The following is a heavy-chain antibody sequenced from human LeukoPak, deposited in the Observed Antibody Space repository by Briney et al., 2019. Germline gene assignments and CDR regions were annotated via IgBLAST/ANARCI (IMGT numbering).Heavy chain of an antibody. D-gene: IGHD3-10*01. CDR2: TYYRSKWYN. V-gene: IGHV6-1*01. CDR3: AREAVWFGELGNDAFDI. Sequence: SQTLSLTCAISGDSVSSNSAAWNWIRQSPSRGLEWLGRTYYRSKWYNDYAVSVKSRITINPDTSKNQFSLQLNSVTPEDTAVYYCAREAVWFGELGNDAFDIWGQGTMVTVSS. CDR1: GDSVSSNSAA. J-gene: IGHJ3*02.